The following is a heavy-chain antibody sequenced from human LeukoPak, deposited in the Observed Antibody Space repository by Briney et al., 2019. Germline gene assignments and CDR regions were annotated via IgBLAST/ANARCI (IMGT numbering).Heavy chain of an antibody. CDR1: GGSISSYY. J-gene: IGHJ4*02. Sequence: SETLSLTCTVSGGSISSYYWSWIRQPPGKGLEWNGYIYYSGSTNYNPSLKSRVTISVDTSKNQFSLKLSSVTAADTAVYYCAREVGSGYDFQFDYWGQGTLVTVSS. V-gene: IGHV4-59*08. CDR2: IYYSGST. D-gene: IGHD5-12*01. CDR3: AREVGSGYDFQFDY.